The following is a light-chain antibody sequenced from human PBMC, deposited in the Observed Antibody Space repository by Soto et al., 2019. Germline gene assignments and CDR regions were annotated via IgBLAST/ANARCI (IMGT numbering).Light chain of an antibody. J-gene: IGLJ1*01. V-gene: IGLV2-14*01. CDR1: SSDVGGYNY. CDR2: EVD. Sequence: QSALTQPASVSGSPGQSITISCTGTSSDVGGYNYVSWYQQLPGKAPKVLIYEVDNRPSGVSNRFSGSKSGNTASLTISGLQAEDEDDYYCSSYTSSSPYVFGSGTKVTVL. CDR3: SSYTSSSPYV.